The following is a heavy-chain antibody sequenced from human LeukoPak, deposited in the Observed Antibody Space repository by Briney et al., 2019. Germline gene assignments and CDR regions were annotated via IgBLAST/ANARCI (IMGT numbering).Heavy chain of an antibody. CDR2: INPNSGGT. V-gene: IGHV1-2*02. J-gene: IGHJ4*02. D-gene: IGHD1-20*01. CDR3: ARSITGTDLKDY. CDR1: GYTFTGYY. Sequence: ASVKVSCKASGYTFTGYYMHWVRQAPGQGLEWMGWINPNSGGTNYAQKFQGRVTVTRDTSISTAYMELSTLRSDDTAVYYCARSITGTDLKDYWGQGTLVTASS.